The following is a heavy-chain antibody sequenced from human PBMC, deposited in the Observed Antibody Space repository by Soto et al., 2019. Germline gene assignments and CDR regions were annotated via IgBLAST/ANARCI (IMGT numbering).Heavy chain of an antibody. V-gene: IGHV1-8*01. CDR2: MNPNSGNT. CDR1: GYTFTSYD. D-gene: IGHD1-7*01. CDR3: ARDHRDWNYGREYNWFDP. Sequence: QVQLVQSGAEVKKPGASVKVSCKASGYTFTSYDINWVRQATGQGPEWMGWMNPNSGNTGYAQKFQCRVPMTRNTSISTAYIELSSLRSEDTAVYYCARDHRDWNYGREYNWFDPWGQGTLVTVSS. J-gene: IGHJ5*02.